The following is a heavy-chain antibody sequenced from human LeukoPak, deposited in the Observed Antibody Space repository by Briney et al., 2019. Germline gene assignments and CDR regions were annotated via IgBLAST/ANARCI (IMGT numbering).Heavy chain of an antibody. D-gene: IGHD3-9*01. CDR3: ARSGVFSGYDAFDI. CDR2: IYHRGST. Sequence: SETLSLTCTVSGGSINISYWSSIRQPPGKGLEWIGYIYHRGSTNYNPSLKSRITVSVDTSKNQFSLKVTRVTAADPAVYYCARSGVFSGYDAFDIWGQGTMVTVSS. J-gene: IGHJ3*02. V-gene: IGHV4-4*09. CDR1: GGSINISY.